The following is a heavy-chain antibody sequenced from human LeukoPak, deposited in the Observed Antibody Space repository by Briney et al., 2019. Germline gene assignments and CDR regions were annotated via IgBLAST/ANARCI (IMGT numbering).Heavy chain of an antibody. CDR2: VNADGSDT. Sequence: GGSLRLSCAASGFTLINYWMHWVRQAPGKGLVWVSRVNADGSDTNYADSVKGRFTISRDNAKNTLYLQMHSLRAEDTAVYYCAREDEVTTTFDYWGQGTLVTVSS. CDR1: GFTLINYW. CDR3: AREDEVTTTFDY. J-gene: IGHJ4*02. D-gene: IGHD1-14*01. V-gene: IGHV3-74*01.